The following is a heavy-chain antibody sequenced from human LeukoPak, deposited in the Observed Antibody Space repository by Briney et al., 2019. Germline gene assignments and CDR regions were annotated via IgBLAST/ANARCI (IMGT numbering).Heavy chain of an antibody. D-gene: IGHD3-22*01. V-gene: IGHV3-66*01. CDR3: AGAPLYDSSGYYDAFDI. J-gene: IGHJ3*02. CDR1: GFTVSSNY. Sequence: QAGGSLRLSCAASGFTVSSNYMSWVRQAPGKGLEWVSVIYSGGSTYYADSVKGRFTISRDNSKNTLYLQMNSLRAEDTAVYYCAGAPLYDSSGYYDAFDIWGQGTMVTVSS. CDR2: IYSGGST.